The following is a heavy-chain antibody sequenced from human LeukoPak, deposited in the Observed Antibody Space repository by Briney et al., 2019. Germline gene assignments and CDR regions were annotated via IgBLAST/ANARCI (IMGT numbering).Heavy chain of an antibody. Sequence: GGSLRLSCAASGFTFSSYAMSWVRQAPGKGLEWVSAISGSGGSTYYADSVKGRFTISRDNAKNSLYLQMNSLRAEDTAVYYCAREGCSSTSCYAMDVWGQGTTVTVSS. D-gene: IGHD2-2*01. J-gene: IGHJ6*02. CDR1: GFTFSSYA. CDR2: ISGSGGST. V-gene: IGHV3-23*01. CDR3: AREGCSSTSCYAMDV.